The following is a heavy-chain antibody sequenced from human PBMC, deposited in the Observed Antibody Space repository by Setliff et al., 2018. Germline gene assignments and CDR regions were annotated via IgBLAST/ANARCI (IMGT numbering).Heavy chain of an antibody. CDR3: ARSQWGGESYYFDY. CDR2: IYYSGST. CDR1: GGSVSSGSYY. Sequence: ATLSLTCTVSGGSVSSGSYYWSWIRQPPGKGLEWIGYIYYSGSTNYDPSLKSRVTISVDTSKNQFSLKLSSVTAADTAVYYCARSQWGGESYYFDYWGQGTLVTVSS. V-gene: IGHV4-61*01. J-gene: IGHJ4*02. D-gene: IGHD2-15*01.